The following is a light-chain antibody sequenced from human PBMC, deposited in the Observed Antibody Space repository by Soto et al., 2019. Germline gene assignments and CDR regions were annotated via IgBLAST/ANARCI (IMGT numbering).Light chain of an antibody. CDR3: LQDINYPWT. Sequence: GDSVTLTCRASQSISSWLAWYQQKPGKAPKLLIYDASNLQSGVPPRFSGSGSGTDFTLAISSLQPEDSATYYCLQDINYPWTFGQGVKVDI. CDR1: QSISSW. V-gene: IGKV1-5*01. CDR2: DAS. J-gene: IGKJ1*01.